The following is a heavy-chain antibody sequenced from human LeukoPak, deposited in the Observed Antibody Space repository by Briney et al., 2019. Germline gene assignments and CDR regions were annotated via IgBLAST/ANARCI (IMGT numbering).Heavy chain of an antibody. D-gene: IGHD3-3*01. CDR2: INSDGSST. V-gene: IGHV3-74*01. CDR3: ASFRRPGVVIFPDAFDI. J-gene: IGHJ3*02. Sequence: GGSLRLSCAASGFTFSSYWLHWVRQAPGKGLVWVSRINSDGSSTSYADSVKGRFTISRDNAKNTLYLQMNSLRAEDTAVYYCASFRRPGVVIFPDAFDIWGQGTMVTVSS. CDR1: GFTFSSYW.